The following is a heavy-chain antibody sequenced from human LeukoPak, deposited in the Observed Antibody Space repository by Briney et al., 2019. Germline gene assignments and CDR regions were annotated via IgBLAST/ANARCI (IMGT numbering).Heavy chain of an antibody. D-gene: IGHD3-3*01. CDR2: ISSSGSTI. CDR1: GFTFSSYS. Sequence: PGGSLRLSCAASGFTFSSYSMNWVRQAPGKGLEWVSYISSSGSTIYYADSVKGRFTISRDNAKNSLYLQMNSLRAEDTAVYYCARSSPSYDFWSGYDLDYWGQGTLVTVSS. J-gene: IGHJ4*02. CDR3: ARSSPSYDFWSGYDLDY. V-gene: IGHV3-48*04.